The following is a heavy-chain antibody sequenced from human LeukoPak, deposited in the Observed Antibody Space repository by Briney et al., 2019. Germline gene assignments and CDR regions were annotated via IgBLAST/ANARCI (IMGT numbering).Heavy chain of an antibody. D-gene: IGHD1-20*01. CDR1: GFTFSSYG. V-gene: IGHV3-30*02. J-gene: IGHJ4*02. CDR2: IRYDGSNK. Sequence: GFLRLSCAASGFTFSSYGMHWVRQAPGKGLEWVAFIRYDGSNKYYADSVKGRFTISRDNSKNTLYLQMNSLRAEDTAVYYCAIIPRYNWNPELDYWGQGTLVTVSS. CDR3: AIIPRYNWNPELDY.